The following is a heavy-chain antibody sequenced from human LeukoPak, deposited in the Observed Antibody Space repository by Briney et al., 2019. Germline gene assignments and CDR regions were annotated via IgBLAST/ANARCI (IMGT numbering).Heavy chain of an antibody. CDR2: INTDGSST. Sequence: PGGSLRLSCAASGFTFSSYWMHWVRQAPGKGLVWVSRINTDGSSTSYADSVKGRFVISRDNSKNTLYLQMNSLRPEDTALYSCASGYLTPRGVFDIWGQGTMVTVSS. CDR1: GFTFSSYW. D-gene: IGHD5-18*01. J-gene: IGHJ3*02. V-gene: IGHV3-74*01. CDR3: ASGYLTPRGVFDI.